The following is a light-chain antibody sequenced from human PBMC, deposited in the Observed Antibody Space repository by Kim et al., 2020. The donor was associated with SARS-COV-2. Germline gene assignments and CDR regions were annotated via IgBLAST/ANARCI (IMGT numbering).Light chain of an antibody. CDR3: QQYGTSPGLT. Sequence: EIVLMQSPGTLSLSPGERATLSCRASQSVSSSYLAWYQQKPGQAPRLLIYGASSRATGIPHRFSGSGSGTDFTLTISRLEPEDFAVYYCQQYGTSPGLTFGGGTKVDIK. J-gene: IGKJ4*01. CDR2: GAS. V-gene: IGKV3-20*01. CDR1: QSVSSSY.